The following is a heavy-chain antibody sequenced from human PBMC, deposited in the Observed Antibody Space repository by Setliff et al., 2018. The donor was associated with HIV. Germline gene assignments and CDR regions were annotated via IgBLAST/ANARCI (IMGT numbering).Heavy chain of an antibody. CDR3: ARDYGSSPYAVFDS. CDR2: INPNSGNA. V-gene: IGHV1-8*02. CDR1: GYTFTSYD. D-gene: IGHD6-13*01. Sequence: ASVKVSCKASGYTFTSYDINWVRQATGQGLEWMGWINPNSGNAGYAQKFQGRVTMTTETSTSTAHMELRSLRSDDTAVYYCARDYGSSPYAVFDSWGQGTLVTVSS. J-gene: IGHJ4*02.